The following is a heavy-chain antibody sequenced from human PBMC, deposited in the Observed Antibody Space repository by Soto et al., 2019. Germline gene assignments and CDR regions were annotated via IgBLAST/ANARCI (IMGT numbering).Heavy chain of an antibody. CDR1: CGSISSYY. V-gene: IGHV4-59*08. CDR2: IYYSGST. CDR3: AATTGAAGLGAFDI. J-gene: IGHJ3*02. D-gene: IGHD6-13*01. Sequence: SETLSLTCTVSCGSISSYYWSWIRQPPGKGLEWIGYIYYSGSTNYNPSLKSRVTISVDTSKNQFSLKLSSVTAADTAVYYCAATTGAAGLGAFDIWGQGTMVT.